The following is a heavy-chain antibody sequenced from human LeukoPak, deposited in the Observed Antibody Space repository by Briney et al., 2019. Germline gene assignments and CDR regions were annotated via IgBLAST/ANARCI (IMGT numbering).Heavy chain of an antibody. CDR3: ARDWGEGDNSAFDI. CDR1: GVTLSDHH. D-gene: IGHD3-22*01. J-gene: IGHJ3*02. CDR2: TRDKARGYTT. V-gene: IGHV3-72*01. Sequence: GGSLRLSCAASGVTLSDHHMDWVRQAPGKGLDWVGRTRDKARGYTTEYAASVKGRFTISRDDSQTSVYLQMNSLKTEDTAVYFCARDWGEGDNSAFDIWGQGTVVTVSS.